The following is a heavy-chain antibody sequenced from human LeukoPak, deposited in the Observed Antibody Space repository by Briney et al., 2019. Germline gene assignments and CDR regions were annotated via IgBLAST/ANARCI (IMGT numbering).Heavy chain of an antibody. CDR3: ARDRGVGIGAFDI. CDR1: GFTFNINA. CDR2: ISDNGGST. Sequence: GGSLRLSCATSGFTFNINAMSWVRQAPGKGLEWVSVISDNGGSTYYADSVKGRSTISRDNAKNSLYLQMNSLRAEDTAVYYCARDRGVGIGAFDIWGQGTMVTVSS. D-gene: IGHD6-13*01. J-gene: IGHJ3*02. V-gene: IGHV3-23*01.